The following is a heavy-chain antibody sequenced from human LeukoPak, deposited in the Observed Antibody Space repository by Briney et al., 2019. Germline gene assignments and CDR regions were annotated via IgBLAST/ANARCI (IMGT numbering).Heavy chain of an antibody. CDR3: ARGRDGYTLIDAFDI. CDR2: ISTSSSYI. J-gene: IGHJ3*02. Sequence: GGSLRLSCAASGFTFSSYEMNWVRQAPGKGLEWVSYISTSSSYIYYADSVKGRYTISRDNAKNSLYLQMNSLRAEDTAVYYCARGRDGYTLIDAFDIWGQGTMVTVSS. V-gene: IGHV3-21*05. CDR1: GFTFSSYE. D-gene: IGHD5-24*01.